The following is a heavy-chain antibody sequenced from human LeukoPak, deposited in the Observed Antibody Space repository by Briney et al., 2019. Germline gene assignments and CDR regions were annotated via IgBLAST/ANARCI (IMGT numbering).Heavy chain of an antibody. V-gene: IGHV3-21*01. CDR3: ARSLRAGVDY. J-gene: IGHJ4*02. D-gene: IGHD6-13*01. CDR1: GFTFSSYS. CDR2: ISSSSYI. Sequence: PGGSLRLSCAASGFTFSSYSMNWVRQAPGKGLEWVSSISSSSYIYYADSVKGRFTISRDNAKNSLYLQMNSLGAEDTAVYYCARSLRAGVDYWGQGTLVTVSS.